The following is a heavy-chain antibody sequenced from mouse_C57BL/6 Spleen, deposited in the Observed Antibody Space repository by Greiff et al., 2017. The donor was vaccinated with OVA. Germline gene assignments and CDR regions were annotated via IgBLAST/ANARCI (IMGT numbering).Heavy chain of an antibody. V-gene: IGHV1-18*01. CDR2: INPNNGGT. CDR3: ARALYYDYDGGYFDV. Sequence: VQLQQSGPELVKPGASVKIPCKASGYTFTDYYMDWVKQSHGKSLEWIGDINPNNGGTIYNQKFKGKATLTVDKSSSTAYMELRSLTSEDTADYYGARALYYDYDGGYFDVWGTGTTVTVSS. CDR1: GYTFTDYY. D-gene: IGHD2-4*01. J-gene: IGHJ1*03.